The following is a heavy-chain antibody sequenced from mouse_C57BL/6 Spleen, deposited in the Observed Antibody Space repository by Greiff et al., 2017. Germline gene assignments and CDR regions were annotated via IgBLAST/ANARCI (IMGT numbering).Heavy chain of an antibody. CDR2: INPNNGGT. D-gene: IGHD1-1*01. V-gene: IGHV1-22*01. CDR3: ARSPYYYGSSSHWYFDV. CDR1: GYTFTDYN. Sequence: EVKLVESGPELVKPGASVKMSCKASGYTFTDYNMHWVKQSHGKSLEWIGYINPNNGGTSYNQKFKGKATLTVNKSSSTAYMELRSLTSEDSAVYYCARSPYYYGSSSHWYFDVWGTGTTVTVSS. J-gene: IGHJ1*03.